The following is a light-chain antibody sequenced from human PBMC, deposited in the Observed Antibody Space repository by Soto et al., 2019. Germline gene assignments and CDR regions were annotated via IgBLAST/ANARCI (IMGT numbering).Light chain of an antibody. V-gene: IGKV3-20*01. Sequence: ENVLTQSPGTLSLSPGERATLSCRASQSVDSNYLAWYQHKPGQPPRLLIYGTSSRAAGIPERFSGSGSGTDFTLTINRLEPEDFAVYYCQQYGNSLYTFGQGTRLEI. CDR1: QSVDSNY. CDR2: GTS. CDR3: QQYGNSLYT. J-gene: IGKJ2*01.